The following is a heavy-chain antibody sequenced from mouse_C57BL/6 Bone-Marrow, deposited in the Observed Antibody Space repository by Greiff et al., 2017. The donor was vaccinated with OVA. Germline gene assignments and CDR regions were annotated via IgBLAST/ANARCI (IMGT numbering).Heavy chain of an antibody. Sequence: EVMLVESGGDLVKPGGSLKLSCAASGFTFSSYGMSWVRQTPDKRLEWVATISSGGSYTYYPDSVKGRFTISRDNAKNTLYLQMSSLKFEDTAMYYCARHDGYYVSMDYWGQGTSVTVSS. V-gene: IGHV5-6*01. CDR1: GFTFSSYG. J-gene: IGHJ4*01. CDR3: ARHDGYYVSMDY. CDR2: ISSGGSYT. D-gene: IGHD2-3*01.